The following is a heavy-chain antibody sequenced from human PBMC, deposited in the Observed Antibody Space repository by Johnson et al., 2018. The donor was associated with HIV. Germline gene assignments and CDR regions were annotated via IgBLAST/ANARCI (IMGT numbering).Heavy chain of an antibody. CDR2: IGTAGDT. CDR1: GFTFSSYD. V-gene: IGHV3-13*01. D-gene: IGHD1-26*01. Sequence: VQLVESGGGLVQPGGSLRLSCAASGFTFSSYDMHWVRQATGKGLEWVSAIGTAGDTYYPGSVKGRFTISRENAKNSLYLQMNSLRAGDTAVYYCARGGREELHDAFDIWGQGTMVTVSS. J-gene: IGHJ3*02. CDR3: ARGGREELHDAFDI.